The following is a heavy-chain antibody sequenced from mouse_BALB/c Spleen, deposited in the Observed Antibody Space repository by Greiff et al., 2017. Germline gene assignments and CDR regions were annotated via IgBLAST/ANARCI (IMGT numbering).Heavy chain of an antibody. CDR2: INSNGGST. Sequence: QGVESGGGLVQPGGSLKLSCAASGFTFSSYGMSWVRQTPDKRLELVATINSNGGSTYYPDSVKGRFTISRDNARNILYLQMSSLRSEDTAMYYCARDSYDYYAMDYWGQGTSVTVSS. V-gene: IGHV5-6-3*01. J-gene: IGHJ4*01. CDR1: GFTFSSYG. CDR3: ARDSYDYYAMDY.